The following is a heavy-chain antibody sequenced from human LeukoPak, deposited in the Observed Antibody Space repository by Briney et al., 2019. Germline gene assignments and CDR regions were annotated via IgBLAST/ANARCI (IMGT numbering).Heavy chain of an antibody. CDR3: ARDRKQWLVRAFDI. J-gene: IGHJ3*02. Sequence: GGSLRLSCAASGFTFSSYSMNWVRQAPGKGLEWVSYISSSSSTIYYADSVKGRFTISRDNAKNSLYLQMNSLRAEDTAVYYCARDRKQWLVRAFDIWGQGTMVTVSS. V-gene: IGHV3-48*01. CDR1: GFTFSSYS. D-gene: IGHD6-19*01. CDR2: ISSSSSTI.